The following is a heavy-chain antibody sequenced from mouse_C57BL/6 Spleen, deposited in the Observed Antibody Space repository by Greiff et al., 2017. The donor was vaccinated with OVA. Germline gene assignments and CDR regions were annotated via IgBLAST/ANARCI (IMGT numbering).Heavy chain of an antibody. CDR1: GYTFTDYY. CDR2: INPYNGGT. D-gene: IGHD1-1*01. CDR3: ARPGSSSWFAY. Sequence: VQLQQSGPVLVKPGASVKMSCKASGYTFTDYYMNWVKQSHGKSLEWIGVINPYNGGTSYNQKFKGKATLTVDKSSSTAYMELNSLTSEDSAVYYCARPGSSSWFAYWGQGTLVTVSA. J-gene: IGHJ3*01. V-gene: IGHV1-19*01.